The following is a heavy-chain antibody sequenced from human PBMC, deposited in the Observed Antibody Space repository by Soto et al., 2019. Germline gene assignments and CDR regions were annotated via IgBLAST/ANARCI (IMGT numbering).Heavy chain of an antibody. Sequence: GGSLRLSCAASGFTFSSYAMSWVRQAPGKGLEWVSAISGSGGSTYYADSVKGRFTISRDNSKNTLYLQMNSLRAEDTAVYYCAKFRGGSYALEWYFDYWGQGTLVTVSS. D-gene: IGHD1-26*01. V-gene: IGHV3-23*01. J-gene: IGHJ4*02. CDR2: ISGSGGST. CDR1: GFTFSSYA. CDR3: AKFRGGSYALEWYFDY.